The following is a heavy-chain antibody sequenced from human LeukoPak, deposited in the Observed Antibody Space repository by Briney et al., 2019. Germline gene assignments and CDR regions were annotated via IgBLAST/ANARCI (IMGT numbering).Heavy chain of an antibody. CDR2: IYYSGSP. J-gene: IGHJ4*02. CDR3: ARQGSRWLGTFDN. Sequence: SETLSLTCTVSGGSISSHYWSWIRQPPGKGLEWIGYIYYSGSPNYNPSLKSRVTISVDTSKNQFSLKLSSVTAADTAVYYCARQGSRWLGTFDNWGQGTLVTVSS. CDR1: GGSISSHY. D-gene: IGHD6-13*01. V-gene: IGHV4-59*11.